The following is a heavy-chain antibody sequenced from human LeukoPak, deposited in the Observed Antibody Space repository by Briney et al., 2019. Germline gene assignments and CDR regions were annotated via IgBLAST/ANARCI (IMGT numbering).Heavy chain of an antibody. CDR1: GYTFTGYY. CDR3: ARDQIVIGYCSSTSCSPEDY. V-gene: IGHV1-2*02. J-gene: IGHJ4*02. Sequence: ASVKVSCKASGYTFTGYYMHWVRQAPGQGLEWMGWINPNIGGTNYAQKFQGRVTMTRDTSISTAYMELSRLRSDDTAVYYCARDQIVIGYCSSTSCSPEDYWGQGTLVTVSS. D-gene: IGHD2-2*01. CDR2: INPNIGGT.